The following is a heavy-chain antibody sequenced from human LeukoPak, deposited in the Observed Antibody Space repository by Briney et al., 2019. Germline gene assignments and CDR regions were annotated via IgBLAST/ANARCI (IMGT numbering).Heavy chain of an antibody. J-gene: IGHJ6*02. D-gene: IGHD3-22*01. CDR2: ISSSSSYI. V-gene: IGHV3-21*01. Sequence: GGSLRLSCAASGFTFSGYSMTWVRQAPGKGLEWVSSISSSSSYIYYADSVKGRFTISRDNAKNSLYLQMNSLRAEDTAVYYCARDLLSAYDSSGYYYHNYYYGMDVWGQGTTVTVSS. CDR1: GFTFSGYS. CDR3: ARDLLSAYDSSGYYYHNYYYGMDV.